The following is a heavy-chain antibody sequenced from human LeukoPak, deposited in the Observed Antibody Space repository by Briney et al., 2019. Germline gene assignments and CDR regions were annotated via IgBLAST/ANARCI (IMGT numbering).Heavy chain of an antibody. Sequence: GESLRISCKGSGYSFTSHWISWVCQMPGKGLEWMGRIDPSDSYTNYSPSFQGHVSISVDKTISTAYLQWSSLKASDTAMYYCARHGMFHSSGADYWGQGTLVTVSS. CDR3: ARHGMFHSSGADY. CDR2: IDPSDSYT. V-gene: IGHV5-10-1*01. D-gene: IGHD6-19*01. J-gene: IGHJ4*02. CDR1: GYSFTSHW.